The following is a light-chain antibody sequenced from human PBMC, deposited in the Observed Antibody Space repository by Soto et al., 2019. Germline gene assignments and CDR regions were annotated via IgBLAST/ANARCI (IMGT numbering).Light chain of an antibody. J-gene: IGLJ3*02. CDR3: AAWDDSLSGPV. CDR1: SSNIGSNY. V-gene: IGLV1-47*01. Sequence: QSVLTQSPSASGTPGQRVTVSCSGSSSNIGSNYVYWYQQLPGTAPKLLISRNNQRPSGVPDRFSGSKSGTSASLAISVLRSEDEAAYYCAAWDDSLSGPVFGGGTKLTVL. CDR2: RNN.